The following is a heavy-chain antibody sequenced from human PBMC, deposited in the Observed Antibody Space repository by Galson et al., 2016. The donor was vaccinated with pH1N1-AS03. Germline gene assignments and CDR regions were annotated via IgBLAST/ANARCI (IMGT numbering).Heavy chain of an antibody. CDR2: IHPIFGTP. D-gene: IGHD3-22*01. CDR1: GGTFGNYA. J-gene: IGHJ6*01. Sequence: SVKVSCKASGGTFGNYAISWMRQAPGQGLEWMGGIHPIFGTPSYAQKFQGRLTVTADDSTSAAYMELSSLTSEDTAIYYCARDRHYDSSGRYFYESEHWGPGTTVTVYS. CDR3: ARDRHYDSSGRYFYESEH. V-gene: IGHV1-69*13.